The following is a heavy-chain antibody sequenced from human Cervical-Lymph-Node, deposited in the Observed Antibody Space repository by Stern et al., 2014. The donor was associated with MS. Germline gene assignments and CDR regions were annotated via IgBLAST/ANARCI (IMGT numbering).Heavy chain of an antibody. CDR3: TRTTTEAEDFDY. CDR1: GFTFSNYW. D-gene: IGHD4-17*01. V-gene: IGHV3-74*02. J-gene: IGHJ4*02. Sequence: VQLVESGGGLVQPGGSLRLSCAASGFTFSNYWMHWVRQAPGKGLEWVSRISRDGSRTTYADSVKGRFTISRDNAKETLYVQMNSLKAEDTAVYYCTRTTTEAEDFDYWGQGTLVTVSS. CDR2: ISRDGSRT.